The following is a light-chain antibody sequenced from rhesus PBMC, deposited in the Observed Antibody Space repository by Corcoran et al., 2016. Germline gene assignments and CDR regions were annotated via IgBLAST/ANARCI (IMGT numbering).Light chain of an antibody. CDR2: GAS. V-gene: IGKV3-31*02. CDR3: QETSNLWT. J-gene: IGKJ1*01. CDR1: QSVSSK. Sequence: EIVMTQSPATLSLSPGETATISCRTSQSVSSKLAWYQQKPGQAPRLLIYGASSRATGIPDRFSGSGSVTDFTLTISSLEPEDFAVYCCQETSNLWTFGQGTKVEIK.